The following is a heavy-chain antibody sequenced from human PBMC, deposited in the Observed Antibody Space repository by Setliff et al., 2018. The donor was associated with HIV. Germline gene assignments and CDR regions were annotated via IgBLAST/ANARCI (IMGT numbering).Heavy chain of an antibody. J-gene: IGHJ6*01. D-gene: IGHD6-13*01. Sequence: ASVKVSCKASGYTFTTYGISWVRQAPGHGLEWMGWISPNFGHTNYAQNFLGRVTMTIDTSTSRAYMELRSLRSDDTAMYFCARLGSGWSDSYYYAMDILGQGTTVTAS. V-gene: IGHV1-18*01. CDR3: ARLGSGWSDSYYYAMDI. CDR2: ISPNFGHT. CDR1: GYTFTTYG.